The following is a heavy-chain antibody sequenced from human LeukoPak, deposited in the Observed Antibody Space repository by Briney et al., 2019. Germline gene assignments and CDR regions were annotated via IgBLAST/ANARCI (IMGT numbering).Heavy chain of an antibody. J-gene: IGHJ4*02. CDR2: ISSSSSTI. V-gene: IGHV3-48*04. Sequence: PGGSLRLSCAASGFTFSSYSMNWVRQAPGKGLEWVSYISSSSSTIYYADSVKGRFTISRDNAKNSLYLQMNSLRAEDTAVYYCARDGGSYSGSYYGDFDYWGQGTLVTVSS. CDR1: GFTFSSYS. CDR3: ARDGGSYSGSYYGDFDY. D-gene: IGHD1-26*01.